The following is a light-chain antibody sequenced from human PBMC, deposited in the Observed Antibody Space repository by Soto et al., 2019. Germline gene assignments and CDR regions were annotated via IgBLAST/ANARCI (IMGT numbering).Light chain of an antibody. CDR1: SSNVGGNP. J-gene: IGLJ3*02. CDR2: ANT. CDR3: QSYDNSLSGPVV. Sequence: QSVLTQPPSASGTPGQRVTISCSGSSSNVGGNPVNWYQHVPTTAPKLLIYANTNRPSGVPDRFSGSKSGTSASLAITGLQAEDEADYYCQSYDNSLSGPVVFGGGTKLTVL. V-gene: IGLV1-44*01.